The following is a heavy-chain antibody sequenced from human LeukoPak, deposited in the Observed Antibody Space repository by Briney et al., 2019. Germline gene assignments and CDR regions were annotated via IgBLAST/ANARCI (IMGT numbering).Heavy chain of an antibody. V-gene: IGHV3-7*01. CDR3: ARSRFYFDY. J-gene: IGHJ4*02. CDR2: IKPDGSEK. Sequence: GGSLRLSCAASGFIFTDYWMYWVRQAPGKGLEWVAKIKPDGSEKDHVDSVKGRFTISRDNAKNSLYLQLNSLRAEDTAVYYCARSRFYFDYWGQGTLVTVSS. CDR1: GFIFTDYW.